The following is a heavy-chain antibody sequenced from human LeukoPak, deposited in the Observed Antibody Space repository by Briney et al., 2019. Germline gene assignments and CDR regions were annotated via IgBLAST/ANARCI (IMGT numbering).Heavy chain of an antibody. D-gene: IGHD3-3*01. Sequence: SETLSLTCAVSGGSISSGGYSWSWIRQPPGKGLEWIGYIYHSGSTYYNPSLKSRVTISVDRSKNQFSLKLSSVTAADTAVYYCARSGYSNFDYWGQGTLVTVSS. J-gene: IGHJ4*02. CDR2: IYHSGST. CDR3: ARSGYSNFDY. V-gene: IGHV4-30-2*01. CDR1: GGSISSGGYS.